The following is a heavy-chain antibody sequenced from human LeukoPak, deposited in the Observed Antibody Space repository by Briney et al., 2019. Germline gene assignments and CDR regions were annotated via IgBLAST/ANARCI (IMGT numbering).Heavy chain of an antibody. CDR3: ARGRRVIGTVAYYGSGSYYP. CDR2: INHSGST. D-gene: IGHD3-10*01. Sequence: SETLSLTCTVSGGSMNNYHWSWIRQPPGKGLEWIGEINHSGSTNYNPSLKSRVTISVDTSKNQFSLKLSSVTAADTAVYYCARGRRVIGTVAYYGSGSYYPWGQGTLVTVSS. CDR1: GGSMNNYH. J-gene: IGHJ5*02. V-gene: IGHV4-34*01.